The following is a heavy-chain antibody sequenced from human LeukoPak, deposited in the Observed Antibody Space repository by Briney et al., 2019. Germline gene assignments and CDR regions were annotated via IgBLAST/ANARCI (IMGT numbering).Heavy chain of an antibody. V-gene: IGHV3-23*01. D-gene: IGHD1-26*01. CDR2: ISGSGGST. Sequence: GGSLRLSCAASGFTFSSHGMNWVRQAPGKGLEWVSAISGSGGSTYYADSVKGRFTISRDNSKNTLYLQMNSLRAEDTAVYYCAKDRGSMGAVLDAFDIWGQGTMVTVSS. J-gene: IGHJ3*02. CDR3: AKDRGSMGAVLDAFDI. CDR1: GFTFSSHG.